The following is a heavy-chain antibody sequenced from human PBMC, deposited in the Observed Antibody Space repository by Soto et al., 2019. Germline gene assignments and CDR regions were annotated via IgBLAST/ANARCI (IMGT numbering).Heavy chain of an antibody. J-gene: IGHJ4*02. D-gene: IGHD3-10*01. Sequence: EVQLVESGGGLVQPGGSLRLSCAASGITVSSNYMSWVRQAPGKGLEWVSVIYSGGSTYYADSVKGRFTISRDNSKNTLYLQMNSLRAEDTAVYYCARDFYYYGSGTMGGYFDYWGQGTLGTVSS. CDR2: IYSGGST. V-gene: IGHV3-66*01. CDR1: GITVSSNY. CDR3: ARDFYYYGSGTMGGYFDY.